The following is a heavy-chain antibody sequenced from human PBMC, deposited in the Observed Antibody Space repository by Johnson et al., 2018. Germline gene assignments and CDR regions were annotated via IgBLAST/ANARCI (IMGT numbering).Heavy chain of an antibody. V-gene: IGHV3-7*01. Sequence: VQLVESGGGLVQPGGSLRLSCAASGFTFSSYWMSWVRQAPGKGLEWVANIKQDGSEKYYVDSVKGRFTISRDNAKKSLYLQMNSLRADDTAVYYCARSDYGDYEYFQHWGQGTLVTVSS. CDR2: IKQDGSEK. D-gene: IGHD4-17*01. CDR3: ARSDYGDYEYFQH. CDR1: GFTFSSYW. J-gene: IGHJ1*01.